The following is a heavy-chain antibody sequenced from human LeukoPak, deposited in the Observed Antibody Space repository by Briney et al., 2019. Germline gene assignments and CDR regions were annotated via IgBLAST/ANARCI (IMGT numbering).Heavy chain of an antibody. J-gene: IGHJ4*02. CDR3: AKDRYCTSSSCPIDY. V-gene: IGHV3-9*01. D-gene: IGHD2-2*01. Sequence: GGSLRLSCAGSGYSFDEYAMHWVRQAPGKGLEWVSGINWKSDKIGYADSVKGRFTISRDNSKNSLYLQMNSLRVEDTALYYCAKDRYCTSSSCPIDYWGQGTMVTVSS. CDR1: GYSFDEYA. CDR2: INWKSDKI.